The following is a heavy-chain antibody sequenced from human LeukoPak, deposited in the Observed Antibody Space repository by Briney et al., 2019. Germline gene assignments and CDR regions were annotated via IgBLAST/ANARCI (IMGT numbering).Heavy chain of an antibody. V-gene: IGHV3-30*02. CDR2: IDFEGVDK. CDR1: GFTFNNIG. D-gene: IGHD4-23*01. CDR3: AKDLHGGYSSDY. Sequence: GGSLRLSXAASGFTFNNIGMHWVRQAPGKGLEFVSFIDFEGVDKYYADSVKGRFTISKDYSKATLYLQMNSLRPEDTAIYHCAKDLHGGYSSDYWGQGTLVTVSS. J-gene: IGHJ4*02.